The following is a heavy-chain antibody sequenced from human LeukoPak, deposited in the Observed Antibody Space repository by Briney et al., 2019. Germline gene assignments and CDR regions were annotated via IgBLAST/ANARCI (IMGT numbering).Heavy chain of an antibody. J-gene: IGHJ3*02. CDR1: GFTFSSYW. CDR2: INSDGSST. D-gene: IGHD2-21*02. Sequence: GGSLRLSCAASGFTFSSYWMHWVRQAPGKGLVWVSRINSDGSSTSYADSVKGRFTISRDNAKNTLYLQMNSLRAEDTAVYYCARAGYCGGDCYWHAFDIWGQGTMVTVSS. CDR3: ARAGYCGGDCYWHAFDI. V-gene: IGHV3-74*01.